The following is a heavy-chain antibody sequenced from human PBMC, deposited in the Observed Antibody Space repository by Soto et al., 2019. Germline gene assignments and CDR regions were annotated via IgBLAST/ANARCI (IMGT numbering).Heavy chain of an antibody. D-gene: IGHD5-18*01. CDR1: GGSISSYY. CDR3: ARGRIQLWYPFDY. CDR2: FYYSGIT. Sequence: SETLSLTCTVSGGSISSYYWSWIRQPPGKVLEWFGYFYYSGITNYTPSLKIRVTISVDTSKNQFSLKLSFVTFADTAVYYCARGRIQLWYPFDYWGQGTQVTVSS. J-gene: IGHJ4*02. V-gene: IGHV4-59*01.